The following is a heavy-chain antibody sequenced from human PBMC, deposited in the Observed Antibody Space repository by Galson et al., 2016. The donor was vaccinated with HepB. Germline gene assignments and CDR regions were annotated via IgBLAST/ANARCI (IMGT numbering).Heavy chain of an antibody. CDR1: GFTFSNHT. Sequence: SLRLSCAASGFTFSNHTMNWVRQAPGKGLEWVSSISSSGSHIYYADSVKGRFTISRDNAKNSMYLQMNSLRAEDTAVYFCARSGWGTTVTTHFDYWGQGALVTVSS. CDR3: ARSGWGTTVTTHFDY. V-gene: IGHV3-21*01. D-gene: IGHD4-17*01. CDR2: ISSSGSHI. J-gene: IGHJ4*02.